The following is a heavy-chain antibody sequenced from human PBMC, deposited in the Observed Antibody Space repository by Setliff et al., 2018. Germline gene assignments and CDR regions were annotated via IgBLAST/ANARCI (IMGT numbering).Heavy chain of an antibody. D-gene: IGHD5-18*01. V-gene: IGHV1-69*06. CDR3: ARVRLGLPMVDY. CDR1: GYTLTELS. J-gene: IGHJ4*02. Sequence: SVKVSCKVSGYTLTELSIHWVRQAPGKGLEWMGRIIPIFGTANYAQKFQGRVTITADKSTSTAYMELRSLRSDDTAVYYCARVRLGLPMVDYWGQGTLVTVSS. CDR2: IIPIFGTA.